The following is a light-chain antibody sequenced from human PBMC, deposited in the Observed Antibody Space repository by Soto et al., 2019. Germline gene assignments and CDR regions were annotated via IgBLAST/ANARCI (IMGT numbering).Light chain of an antibody. V-gene: IGKV1-5*03. CDR2: KAS. Sequence: DIQMTQSPSTLSASVGDRVTITCRASQTISTWLAWYQHKPGTAPRLLIYKASNLEGGVPSRFSGSGSGTEFTLTISSLQPDDFATYYCQQYTTSSRIFGQGTKVETK. CDR3: QQYTTSSRI. CDR1: QTISTW. J-gene: IGKJ1*01.